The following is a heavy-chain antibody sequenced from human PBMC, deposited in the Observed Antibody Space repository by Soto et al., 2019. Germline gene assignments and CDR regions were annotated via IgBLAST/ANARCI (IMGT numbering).Heavy chain of an antibody. CDR2: ISYDGSNK. V-gene: IGHV3-30-3*01. Sequence: QVQLVESGGGVVQPGRSLRLSCAASGFTFSSYAMHWVRQAPGKGLEWVAVISYDGSNKYYADSVKGRFTISRDNSKNTLYLQMNSLRAEDTAVYYCARATSIVVVVAATLDWFDPWGQGTLVTVSS. CDR1: GFTFSSYA. CDR3: ARATSIVVVVAATLDWFDP. J-gene: IGHJ5*02. D-gene: IGHD2-15*01.